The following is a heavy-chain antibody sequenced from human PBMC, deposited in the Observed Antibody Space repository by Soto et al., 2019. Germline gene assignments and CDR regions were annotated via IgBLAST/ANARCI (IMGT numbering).Heavy chain of an antibody. J-gene: IGHJ4*02. CDR2: ISAYNGNT. D-gene: IGHD3-10*01. CDR1: GYTFTSYG. CDR3: ARGVPVYYGWGRGLSTVDY. Sequence: QVQLVQSGAEVKKPGASVKVSCKASGYTFTSYGISWVRQAPGQGLEWMGWISAYNGNTNYAQKLQGRVTMTTDTSTSTAYMELRSLRTDDTAVYYWARGVPVYYGWGRGLSTVDYWGQGTLVTVSS. V-gene: IGHV1-18*01.